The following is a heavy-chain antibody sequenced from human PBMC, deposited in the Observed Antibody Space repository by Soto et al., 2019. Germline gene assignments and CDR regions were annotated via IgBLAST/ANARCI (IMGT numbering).Heavy chain of an antibody. D-gene: IGHD5-18*01. CDR3: GRGGSDSPMAPGY. CDR2: INPDGSDT. Sequence: GGSLRLSCAASGFTFSRYWMHWVRQAPGKGLVRVSRINPDGSDTDYVDSVKGRFTISRDNAKNTVYLQMNSLRAEDTAVFYCGRGGSDSPMAPGYWGQGTLVTVSS. V-gene: IGHV3-74*01. J-gene: IGHJ4*02. CDR1: GFTFSRYW.